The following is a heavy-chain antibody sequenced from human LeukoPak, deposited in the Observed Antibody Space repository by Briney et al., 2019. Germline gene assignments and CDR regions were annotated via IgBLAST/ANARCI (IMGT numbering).Heavy chain of an antibody. V-gene: IGHV1-3*01. Sequence: ASVKVSCKASGYTFTSYAMHWVRQAPGQRLEWMGWINAGNGNTKYSQKFQGRVTITRDTSASTAYMELSSLRSEDTAVYYCARVGEWLLLNDYWGQGTLVTVSS. CDR2: INAGNGNT. CDR3: ARVGEWLLLNDY. D-gene: IGHD6-19*01. CDR1: GYTFTSYA. J-gene: IGHJ4*02.